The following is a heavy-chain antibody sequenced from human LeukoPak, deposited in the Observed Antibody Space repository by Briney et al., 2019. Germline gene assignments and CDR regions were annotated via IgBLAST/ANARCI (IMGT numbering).Heavy chain of an antibody. J-gene: IGHJ4*02. Sequence: GGSLRLSCAASGFTFSSYAMSWVRQAPGKGLKWVSVIYSGGSTYYADSVKGRFTISRDNSKNTLYLQMNSLRSEDTAVYYCARGNSGYRYWGQGTLVTVSS. D-gene: IGHD4-23*01. CDR3: ARGNSGYRY. CDR1: GFTFSSYA. V-gene: IGHV3-53*01. CDR2: IYSGGST.